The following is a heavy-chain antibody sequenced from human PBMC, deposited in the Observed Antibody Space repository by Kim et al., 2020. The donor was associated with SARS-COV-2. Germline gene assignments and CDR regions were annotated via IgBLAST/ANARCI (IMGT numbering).Heavy chain of an antibody. J-gene: IGHJ4*02. D-gene: IGHD1-1*01. CDR1: GGSFSGYY. CDR2: INHSGST. Sequence: SETLSLTCGVYGGSFSGYYWSWIRQPPGKGLEWIGEINHSGSTNYNPSLKSRVTISVDTSKNQFSLKVTSVTAADTAVYYCAWVDWIDGYWGQGTLVSVS. V-gene: IGHV4-34*01. CDR3: AWVDWIDGY.